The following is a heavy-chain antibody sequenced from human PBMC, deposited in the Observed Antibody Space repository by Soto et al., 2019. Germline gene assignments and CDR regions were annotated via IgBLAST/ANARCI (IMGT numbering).Heavy chain of an antibody. CDR1: GYTFTGYY. V-gene: IGHV1-46*01. Sequence: GASVKVSCKASGYTFTGYYMHWVRQAPGQGLEWMGIINPSGGSTSYAQKFQGRVTMTRDTSTSTVYMELSSLRSEDTAVYYCARDLSVAGTSWDFDYWGQGTLVTVSS. J-gene: IGHJ4*02. CDR3: ARDLSVAGTSWDFDY. CDR2: INPSGGST. D-gene: IGHD6-19*01.